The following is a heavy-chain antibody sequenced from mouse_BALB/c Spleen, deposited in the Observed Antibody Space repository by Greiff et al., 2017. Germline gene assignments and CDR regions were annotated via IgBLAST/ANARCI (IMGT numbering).Heavy chain of an antibody. CDR3: ARSPSGLYYFDY. V-gene: IGHV5-17*02. Sequence: EVQGVESGGGLVQPGGSRKLSCAASGFTFSSFGMHWVRQAPEKGLEWVAYISSGSSTIYYADTVKGRFTISRDNPKNTLFLQMTSLRSEDTAMYYCARSPSGLYYFDYWGQGTTLTVSS. CDR2: ISSGSSTI. CDR1: GFTFSSFG. J-gene: IGHJ2*01. D-gene: IGHD6-1*01.